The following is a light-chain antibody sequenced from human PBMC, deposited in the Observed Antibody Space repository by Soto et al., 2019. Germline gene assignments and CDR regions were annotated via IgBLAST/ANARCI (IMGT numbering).Light chain of an antibody. V-gene: IGKV3-15*01. Sequence: EIVSTQSPATLSVSPGERATLSCRASTSVGRNLAWYQQKPGQAPRLLIYGASTRATGIPATFSGSGSGTEFTLTISSLQPDDFATYYCQQYNSFWTFGQGTKVDIK. CDR1: TSVGRN. J-gene: IGKJ1*01. CDR2: GAS. CDR3: QQYNSFWT.